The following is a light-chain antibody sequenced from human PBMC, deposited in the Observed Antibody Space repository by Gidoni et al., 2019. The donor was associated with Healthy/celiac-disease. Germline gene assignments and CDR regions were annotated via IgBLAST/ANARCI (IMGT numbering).Light chain of an antibody. J-gene: IGKJ2*01. Sequence: DIQMNQSPSSLSASVGDRVTITCRASQSISSYLNWYQQKPGKAPKLLIYAASSWQSGVPSRFSGSGSGTDFTLTISSLEPEDFATYYCQQSYSTPPYTFGQGTKLEIK. V-gene: IGKV1-39*01. CDR1: QSISSY. CDR3: QQSYSTPPYT. CDR2: AAS.